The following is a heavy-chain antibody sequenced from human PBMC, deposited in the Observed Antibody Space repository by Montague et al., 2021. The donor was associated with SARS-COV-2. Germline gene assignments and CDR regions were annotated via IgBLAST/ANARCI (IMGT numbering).Heavy chain of an antibody. J-gene: IGHJ5*02. CDR1: GGSFSVYY. D-gene: IGHD6-19*01. CDR2: GNHSGTA. V-gene: IGHV4-34*01. CDR3: ARRTTSGSIA. Sequence: SETLSLTCAVYGGSFSVYYWYWLRQSPRSGLEWISEGNHSGTANYNPSLNSRVTVSVDTSKNQFSLYLTSVTAADTALYYCARRTTSGSIAWGQGTLVTVSS.